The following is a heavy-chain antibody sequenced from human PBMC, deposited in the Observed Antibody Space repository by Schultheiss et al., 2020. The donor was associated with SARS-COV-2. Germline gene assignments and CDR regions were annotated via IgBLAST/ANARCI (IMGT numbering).Heavy chain of an antibody. CDR3: ARDRSSGWTNDAFDI. CDR2: IYTSGTT. D-gene: IGHD6-19*01. Sequence: SETLSLTCTVSGGSISSYYWSWIRQPPGKGLEWIGRIYTSGTTNYNPSLKSRVTISVDTSKNQFSLKLSSVTAADTAVYYCARDRSSGWTNDAFDIWGQGTMVTVSS. V-gene: IGHV4-4*07. J-gene: IGHJ3*02. CDR1: GGSISSYY.